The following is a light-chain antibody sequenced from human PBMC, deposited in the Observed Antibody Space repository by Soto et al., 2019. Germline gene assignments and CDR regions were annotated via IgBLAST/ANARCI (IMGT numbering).Light chain of an antibody. CDR3: QQYDSYWIT. CDR1: QSISSW. CDR2: DAS. J-gene: IGKJ5*01. V-gene: IGKV1-5*01. Sequence: DIQMTQSPSTLSASVGDRVTITCRASQSISSWLAWYQQKPGKAPKLLIYDASSLESGVRSRFSGSGSGTEFSLTISSLQPDDFATYYCQQYDSYWITFGQGTRLEIK.